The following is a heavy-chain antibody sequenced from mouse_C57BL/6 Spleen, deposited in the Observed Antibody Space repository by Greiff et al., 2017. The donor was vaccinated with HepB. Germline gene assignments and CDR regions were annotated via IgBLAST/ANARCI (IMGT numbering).Heavy chain of an antibody. V-gene: IGHV1-81*01. CDR2: IYPRSGNT. CDR3: AREGFITTVVAPSDD. CDR1: GYTFTSYG. J-gene: IGHJ2*01. Sequence: VQLQQSGAELARPGASVKLSCKASGYTFTSYGISWVKQSTGQGLEWIGEIYPRSGNTYYNEKFKGKATLTADKSSSTAYMELRSLTSEDSAVYFCAREGFITTVVAPSDDWGQGTTLTVSS. D-gene: IGHD1-1*01.